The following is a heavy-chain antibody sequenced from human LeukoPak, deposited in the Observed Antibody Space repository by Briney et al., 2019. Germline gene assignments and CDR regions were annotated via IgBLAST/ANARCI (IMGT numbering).Heavy chain of an antibody. CDR3: ATFRFLGT. V-gene: IGHV3-7*03. Sequence: PGGSLRLSCAASGFTFSSYAMSWVRQAPGKGLEWVANIKQDGSEKYYVDSVKGRFTISRDNVKNSLYLQMNSLRAEDTAIYYCATFRFLGTWGQGTMVTVSP. J-gene: IGHJ3*01. CDR1: GFTFSSYA. CDR2: IKQDGSEK. D-gene: IGHD3-3*01.